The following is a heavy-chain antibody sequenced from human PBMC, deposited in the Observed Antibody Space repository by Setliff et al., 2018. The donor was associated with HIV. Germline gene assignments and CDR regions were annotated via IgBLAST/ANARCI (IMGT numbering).Heavy chain of an antibody. CDR2: IIPIFKSA. Sequence: SVKVSCKASGYTFTSYGISWVRQAPGQGLEWMGGIIPIFKSADYAQKFQGRVTMTEDTSTDTAFMELSGLTSEDTAVYYWATRGDLLGRRASTVTVYYYYLDVWGDGTTVTVSS. D-gene: IGHD4-17*01. CDR1: GYTFTSYG. CDR3: ATRGDLLGRRASTVTVYYYYLDV. V-gene: IGHV1-69*06. J-gene: IGHJ6*03.